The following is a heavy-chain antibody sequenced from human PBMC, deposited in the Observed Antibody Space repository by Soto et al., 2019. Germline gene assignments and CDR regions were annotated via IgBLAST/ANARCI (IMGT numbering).Heavy chain of an antibody. V-gene: IGHV4-59*08. CDR3: ARVARGAFEEDYYYMDV. Sequence: SETLSLTCTVSGGSISSYYWSWIRQPPGKGLEWIGYIYYSGSTNYNPSLKSRVTISVDTSKIQFSLKLSSVTAADTAVYYCARVARGAFEEDYYYMDVWGKGTTVTVSS. CDR2: IYYSGST. J-gene: IGHJ6*03. CDR1: GGSISSYY.